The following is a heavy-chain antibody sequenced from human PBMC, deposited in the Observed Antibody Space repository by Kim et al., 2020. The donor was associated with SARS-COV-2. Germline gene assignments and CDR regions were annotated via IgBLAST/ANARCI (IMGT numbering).Heavy chain of an antibody. D-gene: IGHD3-16*01. CDR3: ARRLTNTYCWGSRYCDL. J-gene: IGHJ2*01. V-gene: IGHV4-34*01. Sequence: SETLTLTCAVYGWSFSDYYWSWIRQAPGKGLEWIGEINHSGRTNYNPYLKCRVTISVDTSKNPFTMKLTSVTAADTEVYYFARRLTNTYCWGSRYCDL. CDR2: INHSGRT. CDR1: GWSFSDYY.